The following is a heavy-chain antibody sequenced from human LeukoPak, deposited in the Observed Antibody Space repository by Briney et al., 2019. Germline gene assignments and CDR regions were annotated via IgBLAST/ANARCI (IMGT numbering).Heavy chain of an antibody. J-gene: IGHJ6*03. V-gene: IGHV4-34*01. CDR3: ARDGDYYYDSSGTFFHYYYYMDV. D-gene: IGHD3-22*01. Sequence: PSETLSLTCAVYGGSFSGYYWSWIRQPPGKGLEWIGEINHSGSTNYNPSLKSRVTISVDTSKNQFSLKLSSVTAADTAVYYCARDGDYYYDSSGTFFHYYYYMDVWGKGTTVTISS. CDR1: GGSFSGYY. CDR2: INHSGST.